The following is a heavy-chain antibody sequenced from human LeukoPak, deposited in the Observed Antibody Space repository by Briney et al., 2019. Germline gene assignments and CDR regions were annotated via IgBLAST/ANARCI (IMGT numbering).Heavy chain of an antibody. J-gene: IGHJ4*02. Sequence: ASVKVSCKASGYTFTGYYMHWVRQAPGQGLEWMGWINPNSGGTNYAQKFQGRVTMTRDTSISTAYMELSRLRSDDTAVYYCARESGSGYNSYYFDYWGQGTLVTVSS. V-gene: IGHV1-2*02. D-gene: IGHD5-24*01. CDR1: GYTFTGYY. CDR3: ARESGSGYNSYYFDY. CDR2: INPNSGGT.